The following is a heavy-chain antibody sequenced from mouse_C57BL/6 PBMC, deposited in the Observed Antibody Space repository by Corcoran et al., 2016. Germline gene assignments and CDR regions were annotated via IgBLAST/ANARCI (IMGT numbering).Heavy chain of an antibody. CDR1: GYTFTDYY. Sequence: EVQLQQSGPELVKPGASVKISCKASGYTFTDYYMNWVKQSHGKSLEWIGDINPNNGGTSYNQKFKGKATLTVDKSSSTAYMELRSLTSEDSAVYYCARQPPRYYYGSSPLDYWGQGTTLTVSS. J-gene: IGHJ2*01. CDR3: ARQPPRYYYGSSPLDY. CDR2: INPNNGGT. D-gene: IGHD1-1*01. V-gene: IGHV1-26*01.